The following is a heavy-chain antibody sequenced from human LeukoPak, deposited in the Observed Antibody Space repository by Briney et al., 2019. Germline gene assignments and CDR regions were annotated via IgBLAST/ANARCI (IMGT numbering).Heavy chain of an antibody. Sequence: ASVKVSCKASDYTFIAYGISWVRRAPGQGLEWMGWISAYNGNRNYAQKLQGRVTMTTDTSTSTAYMELRSLRSDDTAVYYCARVGRYSHRPGPFDIWGQGAMVTVSS. J-gene: IGHJ3*02. CDR1: DYTFIAYG. CDR3: ARVGRYSHRPGPFDI. CDR2: ISAYNGNR. D-gene: IGHD3-9*01. V-gene: IGHV1-18*01.